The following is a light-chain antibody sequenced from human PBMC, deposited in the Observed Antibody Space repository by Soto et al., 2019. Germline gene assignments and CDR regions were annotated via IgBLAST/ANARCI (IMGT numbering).Light chain of an antibody. J-gene: IGLJ1*01. CDR3: FSYTSSSTYV. V-gene: IGLV2-14*01. Sequence: SVLTQPASVSGSPGQSITISCTGTSSDIGAYNHVSWYQQHPDRAPKLIIYEVSNRPSEISNRFSASKSGNTASLTISGLQAEDETDYYCFSYTSSSTYVFGTGTKLTVL. CDR2: EVS. CDR1: SSDIGAYNH.